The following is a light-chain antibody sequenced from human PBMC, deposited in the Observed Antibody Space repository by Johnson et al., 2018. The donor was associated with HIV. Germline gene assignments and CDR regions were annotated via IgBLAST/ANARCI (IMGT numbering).Light chain of an antibody. CDR1: SSDIENYY. CDR2: DNN. Sequence: QLVLTQPPSVSAAPGQKVTLSCSASSSDIENYYVSWYQQLPGTAPKLLIYDNNKRPSGIPDRFSGSKSGTSATLGITGLQTGDEADYYCGTWDSSLSAHYVFGTGTKVTVL. V-gene: IGLV1-51*01. J-gene: IGLJ1*01. CDR3: GTWDSSLSAHYV.